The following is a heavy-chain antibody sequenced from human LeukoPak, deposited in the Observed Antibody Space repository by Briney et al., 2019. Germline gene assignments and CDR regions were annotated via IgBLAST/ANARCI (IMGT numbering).Heavy chain of an antibody. J-gene: IGHJ4*02. Sequence: PGGSLRLSCAASGFTFSSYWMHWVRQAPGKGLVWVSCISDDGSSTTNANSVKGRFTISRDNAKNTVYLQMNSLGVEDTAVYYCARDCGASGCDYWGQGTLVTVSS. CDR3: ARDCGASGCDY. CDR2: ISDDGSST. V-gene: IGHV3-74*01. D-gene: IGHD5-12*01. CDR1: GFTFSSYW.